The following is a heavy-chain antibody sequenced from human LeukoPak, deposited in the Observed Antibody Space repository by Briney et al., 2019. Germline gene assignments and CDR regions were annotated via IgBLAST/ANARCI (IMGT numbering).Heavy chain of an antibody. CDR3: ARGPCTNGVCYFDY. V-gene: IGHV3-30*02. J-gene: IGHJ4*02. CDR2: IRYDGSNK. D-gene: IGHD2-8*01. CDR1: GFTFSSYG. Sequence: GGSLRLSCAASGFTFSSYGMHWVRQAPGKGLEGVAFIRYDGSNKYYADSVKGRFTISRDNSKNTLYLQMNSLRAEDTAVYYCARGPCTNGVCYFDYWGQGTLVTVSS.